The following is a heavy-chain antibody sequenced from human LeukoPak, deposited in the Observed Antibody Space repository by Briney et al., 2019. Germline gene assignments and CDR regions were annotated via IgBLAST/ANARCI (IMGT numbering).Heavy chain of an antibody. V-gene: IGHV3-74*01. D-gene: IGHD3-22*01. Sequence: GASLSLSLAAAGFSVGSYWMHWVRHAPGKGLGWVSRINSDGSSTTYPASVKGRFTISRDNAKNTLYLQMNSLRADDTAVYYYARTRPRITMIVVDRDAFDIWGQGTMVTVSS. CDR2: INSDGSST. J-gene: IGHJ3*02. CDR3: ARTRPRITMIVVDRDAFDI. CDR1: GFSVGSYW.